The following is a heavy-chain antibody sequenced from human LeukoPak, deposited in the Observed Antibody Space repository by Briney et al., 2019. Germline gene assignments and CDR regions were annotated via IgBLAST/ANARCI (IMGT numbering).Heavy chain of an antibody. V-gene: IGHV1-2*02. Sequence: SVKVSCKASGYTFTGYYMHWVRQAPGQGLEWMGWINPNSGGTSYAQKFQGRVTMTRDTSISTAYMELSRLRSDDTAVYYCARGYSSSSFDFDYWGQGTLVTVSS. J-gene: IGHJ4*02. CDR1: GYTFTGYY. D-gene: IGHD6-6*01. CDR3: ARGYSSSSFDFDY. CDR2: INPNSGGT.